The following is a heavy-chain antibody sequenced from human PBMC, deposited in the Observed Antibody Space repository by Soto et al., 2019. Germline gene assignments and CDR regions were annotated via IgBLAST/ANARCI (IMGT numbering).Heavy chain of an antibody. V-gene: IGHV1-18*01. CDR2: ISAYNGNT. CDR1: GYTFTSYG. Sequence: ASVKVSCKVSGYTFTSYGISWVRQAPGQGLEWMGWISAYNGNTNYAQKLQGRVTMTTDTSTSTAYMELRSLRSDDTAVYYCARTVAGTNWFDPWGQGTLVTVSS. D-gene: IGHD6-19*01. CDR3: ARTVAGTNWFDP. J-gene: IGHJ5*02.